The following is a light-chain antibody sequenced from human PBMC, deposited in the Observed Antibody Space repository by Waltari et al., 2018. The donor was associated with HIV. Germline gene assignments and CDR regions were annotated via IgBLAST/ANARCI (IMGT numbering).Light chain of an antibody. Sequence: QLTQSPSFLSASVGDIVTITCRASQGIGTSLAWYQQKPGKAPNLLISAASTLQSGIPSRFSGGGSGTEFTLTISSLQPEDFATYYCQQLNSYPRTFGQGTKVDFK. CDR3: QQLNSYPRT. CDR2: AAS. V-gene: IGKV1-9*01. J-gene: IGKJ1*01. CDR1: QGIGTS.